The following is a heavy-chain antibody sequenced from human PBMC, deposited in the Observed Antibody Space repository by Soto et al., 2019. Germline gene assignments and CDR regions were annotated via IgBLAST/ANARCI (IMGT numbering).Heavy chain of an antibody. CDR3: ARVPDY. V-gene: IGHV4-30-2*01. Sequence: QLQLQESGSGLVKPSQTLSLTCAVSGGSIRSVGYSWSWIRQPPGQGLAWIAYIYHSVSTYYNPSLKSRVTISVDRSKNQFSLKLSSVTVAYTAVYYCARVPDYWGQGTLVTVSS. CDR2: IYHSVST. CDR1: GGSIRSVGYS. J-gene: IGHJ4*02.